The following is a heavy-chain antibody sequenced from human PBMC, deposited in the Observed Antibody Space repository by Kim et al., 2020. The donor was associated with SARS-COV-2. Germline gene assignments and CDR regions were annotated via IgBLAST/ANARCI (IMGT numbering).Heavy chain of an antibody. D-gene: IGHD6-13*01. V-gene: IGHV6-1*01. CDR1: GDSVSSNSAA. CDR3: ARAVDSSWYGIYFDY. CDR2: TYYRSKWYN. J-gene: IGHJ4*02. Sequence: SQTLSLTCAISGDSVSSNSAAWNWIRQSPSRGLEWLGRTYYRSKWYNDYAVSVKSRITINPDTSKNLFSLQLNSVTPEDTAVYYCARAVDSSWYGIYFDYWGQGTLVTVSS.